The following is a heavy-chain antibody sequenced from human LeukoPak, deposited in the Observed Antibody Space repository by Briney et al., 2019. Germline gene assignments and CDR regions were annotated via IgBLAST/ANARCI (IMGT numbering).Heavy chain of an antibody. CDR1: GFSFEAYG. V-gene: IGHV3-9*01. CDR3: TRVTSWRTGFDY. D-gene: IGHD1-1*01. CDR2: ITWNSDDM. Sequence: GRSLRLSCAASGFSFEAYGMYWVRQAPGKGLEWVSGITWNSDDMAYADSVKGRFTISRDNAKNCLYLQMNSLTVEDTPLYYCTRVTSWRTGFDYWGQGTLVTVSS. J-gene: IGHJ4*02.